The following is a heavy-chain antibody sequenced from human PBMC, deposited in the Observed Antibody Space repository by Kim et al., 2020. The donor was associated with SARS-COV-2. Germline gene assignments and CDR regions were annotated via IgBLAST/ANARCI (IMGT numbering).Heavy chain of an antibody. CDR1: GGTFSSYA. J-gene: IGHJ5*02. CDR3: ARGATMVQGVIGGWFDP. V-gene: IGHV1-69*13. CDR2: IIPIFGTA. Sequence: SVKVSCKASGGTFSSYAISWVRQAPGQGLEWMGGIIPIFGTANYAQKFQGRVTITADESTSTAYMELSSLRSEDTAVYYCARGATMVQGVIGGWFDPCGQGTLVTVSS. D-gene: IGHD3-10*01.